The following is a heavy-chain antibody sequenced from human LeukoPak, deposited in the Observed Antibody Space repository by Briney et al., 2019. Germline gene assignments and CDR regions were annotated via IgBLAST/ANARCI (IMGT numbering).Heavy chain of an antibody. CDR2: IYYSGST. V-gene: IGHV4-39*07. D-gene: IGHD3-22*01. Sequence: SETLSLTCTVSGGSISSSTYYWGWIRQPPGKGLEWIGSIYYSGSTYYNPSLKSRVSISVDTSKNQFSLKLSSVTAADTAVYYCARGVRITMIVLPKGWFDPWGQGTLVTVSS. CDR1: GGSISSSTYY. CDR3: ARGVRITMIVLPKGWFDP. J-gene: IGHJ5*02.